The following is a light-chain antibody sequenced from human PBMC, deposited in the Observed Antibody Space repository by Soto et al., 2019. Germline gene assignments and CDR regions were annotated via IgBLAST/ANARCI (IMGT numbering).Light chain of an antibody. V-gene: IGLV1-40*01. J-gene: IGLJ2*01. CDR1: SSNIGAGYD. CDR2: GNS. CDR3: QSYDSSLSGVV. Sequence: QSVLTQPPSVSGAPGQRVTISCTGSSSNIGAGYDVHWYQQLPGTAPKLLISGNSNRPSGVPDRFSGSKSGTSASLAITGLHAEDEADYYCQSYDSSLSGVVFGGGTQLTVL.